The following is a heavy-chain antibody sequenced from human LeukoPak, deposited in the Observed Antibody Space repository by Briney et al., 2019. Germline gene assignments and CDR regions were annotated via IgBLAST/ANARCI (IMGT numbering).Heavy chain of an antibody. CDR3: ARALGYCSSTSCYIPGY. Sequence: SVKVSCKASGGTFSSYAISWVRQAPGQGLEWMGEIIPIFGTANYAQKFQGRVTITADESTSTAYMELSSLRSEDTAVYYCARALGYCSSTSCYIPGYWGQGTLVTVSS. CDR2: IIPIFGTA. V-gene: IGHV1-69*13. J-gene: IGHJ4*02. CDR1: GGTFSSYA. D-gene: IGHD2-2*02.